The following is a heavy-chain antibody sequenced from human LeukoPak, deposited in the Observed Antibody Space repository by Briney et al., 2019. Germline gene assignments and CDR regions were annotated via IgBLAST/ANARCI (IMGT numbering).Heavy chain of an antibody. Sequence: SETLSLTCAVSGGSISSRNWWSWIRQSPGKGLEWVGEIYHSGSSNYNLSFKSRVTISVDKSKNQFSLKLSSVTAADTAVYYCAREHYYYDSSGYGGYFDYWGQGTLVTISS. CDR1: GGSISSRNW. CDR2: IYHSGSS. CDR3: AREHYYYDSSGYGGYFDY. V-gene: IGHV4-4*02. J-gene: IGHJ4*02. D-gene: IGHD3-22*01.